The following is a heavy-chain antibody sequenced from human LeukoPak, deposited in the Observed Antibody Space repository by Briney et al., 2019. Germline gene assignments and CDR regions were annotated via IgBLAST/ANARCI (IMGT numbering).Heavy chain of an antibody. V-gene: IGHV4-59*08. CDR2: IYYSGST. D-gene: IGHD3-10*01. CDR3: ARLWFGEKDY. J-gene: IGHJ4*02. CDR1: GGSISSYY. Sequence: KSSETLSLTCTVSGGSISSYYWSWIRQPPGKGLEWIGYIYYSGSTNYNPSLKSRVTISVDTSKNQFSLKLSFVTAADTAVYYCARLWFGEKDYWGQGTLVTVSS.